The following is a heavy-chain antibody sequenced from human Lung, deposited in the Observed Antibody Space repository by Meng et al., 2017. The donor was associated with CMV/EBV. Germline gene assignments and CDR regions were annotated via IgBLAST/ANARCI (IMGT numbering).Heavy chain of an antibody. D-gene: IGHD3-10*01. J-gene: IGHJ3*01. V-gene: IGHV3-74*01. Sequence: GGSXRLXXAVSGINVNTYWMHWVRQVPGKGLVWLSRIYSDGVTTRYADSVKGRFTISRDNTKNTLYLQMNGLRADDTAVYYCAREPGRGAFDVWGQGTMVXVSS. CDR2: IYSDGVTT. CDR3: AREPGRGAFDV. CDR1: GINVNTYW.